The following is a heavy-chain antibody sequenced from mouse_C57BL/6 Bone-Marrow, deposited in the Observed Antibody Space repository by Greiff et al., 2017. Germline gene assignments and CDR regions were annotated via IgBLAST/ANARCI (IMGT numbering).Heavy chain of an antibody. CDR2: INPNNGGT. CDR3: ARTLLYGGSYWWYRDD. V-gene: IGHV1-26*01. D-gene: IGHD1-1*01. J-gene: IGHJ1*03. CDR1: GYTFTDYY. Sequence: EVQLQQSGPELVKPGASVKISCKASGYTFTDYYMNWVKQSHGKSLEWIGDINPNNGGTSYNQKFKGKATLTVDKSSSTAYMELRSLTSEDSAVYYCARTLLYGGSYWWYRDDWGTGTTLTVSS.